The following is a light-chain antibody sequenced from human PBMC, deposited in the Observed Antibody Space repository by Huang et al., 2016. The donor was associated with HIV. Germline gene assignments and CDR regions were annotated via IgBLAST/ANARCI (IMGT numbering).Light chain of an antibody. CDR1: QSVGSN. Sequence: EIVMTQSPATLSVSLGERVTLSCRASQSVGSNLAWYQQKPGQALRLLIYGASTRATGIPTRFSGSGSGTEFTLAISSLQSEDFAVYYCQQYNNWPRTFGQGTKVEIK. CDR2: GAS. CDR3: QQYNNWPRT. J-gene: IGKJ1*01. V-gene: IGKV3-15*01.